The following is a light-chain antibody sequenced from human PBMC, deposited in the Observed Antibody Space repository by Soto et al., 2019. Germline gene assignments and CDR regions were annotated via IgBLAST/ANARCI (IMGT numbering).Light chain of an antibody. CDR1: ANDIGTYNL. V-gene: IGLV2-14*02. CDR2: EVS. CDR3: ISYTSSSTWV. Sequence: QSALTQPASVSGSPGQSITISCTGTANDIGTYNLVSWYQQHPGKAPKLIIYEVSKRPSGVSDRFSGSKAGNTASLTISGLQAEDESDYYCISYTSSSTWVFGGGTKLTVL. J-gene: IGLJ3*02.